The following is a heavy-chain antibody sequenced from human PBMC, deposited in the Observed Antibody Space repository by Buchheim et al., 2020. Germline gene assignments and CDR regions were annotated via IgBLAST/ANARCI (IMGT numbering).Heavy chain of an antibody. Sequence: QVQLQESGPGLVKPSETLSLTCTVSGGSISSYYWSWIRQPPGKGLEWIGYIYYSGSTNYNPSLKSRVTISVDTPKNQLSMKLSSVTAADTAVYYCARGRSYDFWSDSYYFDYWGQGTL. V-gene: IGHV4-59*01. D-gene: IGHD3-3*01. J-gene: IGHJ4*02. CDR2: IYYSGST. CDR3: ARGRSYDFWSDSYYFDY. CDR1: GGSISSYY.